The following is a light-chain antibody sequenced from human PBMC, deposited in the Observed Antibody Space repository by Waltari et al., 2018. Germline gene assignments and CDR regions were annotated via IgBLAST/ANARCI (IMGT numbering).Light chain of an antibody. CDR3: QALGTGAWV. CDR2: QDT. V-gene: IGLV3-1*01. J-gene: IGLJ3*02. Sequence: WYQHKPGPSPLVVIYQDTKRPSGIPERFSGSKSGNAATLTISGTQAMDEADYYCQALGTGAWVFGGGTKLTVL.